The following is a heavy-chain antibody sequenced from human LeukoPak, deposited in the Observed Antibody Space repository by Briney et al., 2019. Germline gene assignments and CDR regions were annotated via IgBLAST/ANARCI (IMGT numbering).Heavy chain of an antibody. Sequence: GGSLRLSCAASGFTFSSYAMSWVRQAPGKGLEWVSAISDRGSSTYYADSAKGRFTISRDNSKNTLYLQMNSLRAEDTALYYCAKHRGQYFDYWGQGTLVTVSS. CDR2: ISDRGSST. CDR1: GFTFSSYA. D-gene: IGHD5-12*01. V-gene: IGHV3-23*01. CDR3: AKHRGQYFDY. J-gene: IGHJ4*02.